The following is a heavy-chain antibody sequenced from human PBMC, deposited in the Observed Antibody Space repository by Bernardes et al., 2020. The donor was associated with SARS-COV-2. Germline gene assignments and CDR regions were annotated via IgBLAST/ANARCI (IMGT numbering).Heavy chain of an antibody. CDR3: GSSSTTCCDY. CDR2: ISGDGRTT. CDR1: GISFSSNW. Sequence: VWSLSLSCAASGISFSSNWMHWVRQAPGKGLVWVSRISGDGRTTSYADSVKGRFTISRDNVKNTVYLQMNSLRAEDTAVYYCGSSSTTCCDYWGQGTLVTVSS. V-gene: IGHV3-74*01. D-gene: IGHD2-2*01. J-gene: IGHJ4*02.